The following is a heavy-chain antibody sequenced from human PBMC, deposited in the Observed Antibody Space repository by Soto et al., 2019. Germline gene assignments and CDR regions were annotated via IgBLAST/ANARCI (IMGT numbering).Heavy chain of an antibody. CDR3: ASKSLAVAGSAGWHFDLWGRRTLVTVSSATRTASLCDAFDI. V-gene: IGHV3-53*04. CDR2: LYSGGST. Sequence: EVQLVESGGGLVQPGGSLRLSCAASGFTVSSNYMTWVRQAPGKGLEWVSILYSGGSTYYADSVKGRFTISRHNPNNTPDRPSSQLRVAGPAFFYCASKSLAVAGSAGWHFDLWGRRTLVTVSSATRTASLCDAFDIWGQGTMVTVSS. J-gene: IGHJ3*02. CDR1: GFTVSSNY. D-gene: IGHD6-19*01.